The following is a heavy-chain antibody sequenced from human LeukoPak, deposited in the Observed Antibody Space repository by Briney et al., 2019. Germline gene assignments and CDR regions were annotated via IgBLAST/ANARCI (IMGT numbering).Heavy chain of an antibody. CDR3: ARDGVTGYNSLDY. J-gene: IGHJ4*02. CDR1: GFTFSSYA. Sequence: GRSLRLSCAASGFTFSSYAMHWVRQAPGKGLEWVAVISYDGSNKYYADSVKGRFTISRDNSKNTLYLQMNSLRAEDTAVYYCARDGVTGYNSLDYWGQGTLVTVSS. CDR2: ISYDGSNK. V-gene: IGHV3-30-3*01. D-gene: IGHD5-24*01.